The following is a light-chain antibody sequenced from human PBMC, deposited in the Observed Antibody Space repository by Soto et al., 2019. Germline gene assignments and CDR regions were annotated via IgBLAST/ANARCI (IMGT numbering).Light chain of an antibody. CDR1: QSLTSW. V-gene: IGKV1-5*01. J-gene: IGKJ1*01. Sequence: DIPMTQSPSTLSASVGDRVTITCRASQSLTSWLAWYQQKPGKAPQLLIYDASSLESGVPSRFSGSGSGTEFTLTISSLQPDDFATYYCQQYNSYSGTFGQGTKVEIK. CDR2: DAS. CDR3: QQYNSYSGT.